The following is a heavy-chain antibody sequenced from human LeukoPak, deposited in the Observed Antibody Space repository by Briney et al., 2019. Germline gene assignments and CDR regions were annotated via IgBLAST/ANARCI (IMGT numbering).Heavy chain of an antibody. CDR2: IYYSGST. V-gene: IGHV4-59*01. D-gene: IGHD1-26*01. CDR3: ARVGSYNFDY. Sequence: SETLSLTCTVPGGSISTYYWSWIRQPPGKGLEWMGYIYYSGSTNYNPSLKSRVTISVDTSKNQFSLKVSSVTAADTAVYYCARVGSYNFDYWGQGTLVIVSS. J-gene: IGHJ4*02. CDR1: GGSISTYY.